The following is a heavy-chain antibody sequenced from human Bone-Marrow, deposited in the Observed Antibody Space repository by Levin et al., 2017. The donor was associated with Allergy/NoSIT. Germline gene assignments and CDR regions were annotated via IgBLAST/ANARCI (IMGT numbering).Heavy chain of an antibody. CDR1: GFSLSTSGVG. D-gene: IGHD3-3*01. J-gene: IGHJ6*02. CDR2: IYWDDDK. V-gene: IGHV2-5*02. CDR3: GYRARYYDGWSGYSIVDYAMDV. Sequence: SGPTLVKPTQTLTLTCTFSGFSLSTSGVGVGWIRQPPGKALEWLALIYWDDDKHYSPSLKSRLTVTKDTSKKQVVLTMTNLDPVDTGTYDCGYRARYYDGWSGYSIVDYAMDVWGQGTTVIVSS.